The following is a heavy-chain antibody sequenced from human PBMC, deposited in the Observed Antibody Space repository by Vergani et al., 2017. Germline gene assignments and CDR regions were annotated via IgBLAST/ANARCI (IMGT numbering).Heavy chain of an antibody. J-gene: IGHJ6*03. D-gene: IGHD2-8*02. CDR2: ISYDGTNK. V-gene: IGHV3-30-3*01. CDR3: ARDRGDWRYSRYFYNYYMDV. Sequence: VQLLESGGGLAQPGRSLRLSCAASGFTFGDHGIHWVRRAPGKGLEWVALISYDGTNKYYTKSVRGRFTISRDNSKSTLFLQMNSLRVEDMAVYYCARDRGDWRYSRYFYNYYMDVWAKGTTVTVSS. CDR1: GFTFGDHG.